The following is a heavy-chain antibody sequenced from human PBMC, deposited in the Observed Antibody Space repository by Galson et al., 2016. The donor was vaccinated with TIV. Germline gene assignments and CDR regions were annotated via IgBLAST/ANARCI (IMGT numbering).Heavy chain of an antibody. V-gene: IGHV3-23*01. CDR1: GFTFNNYA. Sequence: SLRLSCAASGFTFNNYAMHWVRQAPGKGLEWVSGISGSGGITYIAESVKGRFAISRDHSRDTLYLQLNSLRAEDTAVYYCARKRTIFGLVRGYYFDYWGQGPLVTVSS. CDR3: ARKRTIFGLVRGYYFDY. CDR2: ISGSGGIT. J-gene: IGHJ4*02. D-gene: IGHD3/OR15-3a*01.